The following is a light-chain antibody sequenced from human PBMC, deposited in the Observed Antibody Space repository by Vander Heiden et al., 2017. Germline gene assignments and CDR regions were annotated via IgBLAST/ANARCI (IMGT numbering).Light chain of an antibody. CDR2: SNN. V-gene: IGLV1-44*01. Sequence: QPVLTQPPSTSGTPGQRVTLSCSLCSSYTRSTTVNWYQQLPGTAPKLLIYSNNQRPSGVPDRFAGSKSGTSASLAISGLQYEDEADYYCAAWDDSLNGWVFGGGTKLTVL. CDR3: AAWDDSLNGWV. CDR1: SSYTRSTT. J-gene: IGLJ3*02.